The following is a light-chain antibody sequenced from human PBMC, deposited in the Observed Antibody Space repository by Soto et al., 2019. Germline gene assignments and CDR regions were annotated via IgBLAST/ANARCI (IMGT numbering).Light chain of an antibody. CDR2: DVS. J-gene: IGLJ1*01. CDR1: SSDVGDYNY. Sequence: QSALTQPASVSGSPGQSITISCTGTSSDVGDYNYVSWYQQHPGKAPKVMIYDVSNRPSGVSYRFSGSKSGNTASLTISGLQAEDEADYYCTSYTNSRTYVFGPGTKLTVL. V-gene: IGLV2-14*01. CDR3: TSYTNSRTYV.